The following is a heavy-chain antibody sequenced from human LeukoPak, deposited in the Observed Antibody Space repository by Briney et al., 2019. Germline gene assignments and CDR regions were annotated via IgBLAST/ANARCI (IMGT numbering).Heavy chain of an antibody. CDR2: ISGSGDVT. D-gene: IGHD3-22*01. Sequence: GGSLRLSLAAPGVTFCSHALRWGRPAPGKGVEWVSVISGSGDVTHYTDSVKGRFTISRDNSKNTVYLQMNGLRADDTAVYYCAIDPPTMMIDYWGQGTLVSVSS. V-gene: IGHV3-23*01. J-gene: IGHJ4*02. CDR3: AIDPPTMMIDY. CDR1: GVTFCSHA.